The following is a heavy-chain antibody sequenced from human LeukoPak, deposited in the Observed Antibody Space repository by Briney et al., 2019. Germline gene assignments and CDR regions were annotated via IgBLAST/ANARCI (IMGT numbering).Heavy chain of an antibody. Sequence: GGSLRLSCAASGFTFSSYWMSWVRQAPGKGLERVANIKQDGSEKYYVDSVKGRFTISRDNAKNSLYLQMNSLRAEDTAVYYCARTTVTGDYDWFDPWGQGTLVTLSS. CDR2: IKQDGSEK. CDR3: ARTTVTGDYDWFDP. V-gene: IGHV3-7*01. J-gene: IGHJ5*02. D-gene: IGHD4-17*01. CDR1: GFTFSSYW.